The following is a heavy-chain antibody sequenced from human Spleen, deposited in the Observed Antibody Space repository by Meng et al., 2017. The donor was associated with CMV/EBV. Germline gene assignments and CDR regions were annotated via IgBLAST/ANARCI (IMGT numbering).Heavy chain of an antibody. CDR1: DGSISSRNW. CDR2: IFHSERT. V-gene: IGHV4-4*02. J-gene: IGHJ5*02. CDR3: ARGPTLRGQYYDFWTPGAWFDP. D-gene: IGHD3-3*01. Sequence: GSLRLSCAVSDGSISSRNWWSWVRQPPGKGLEWIGEIFHSERTNYNPSLKSRVTISLDKSKNQFSLKLRSVTAADTAVYYCARGPTLRGQYYDFWTPGAWFDPWGQGTLVTVS.